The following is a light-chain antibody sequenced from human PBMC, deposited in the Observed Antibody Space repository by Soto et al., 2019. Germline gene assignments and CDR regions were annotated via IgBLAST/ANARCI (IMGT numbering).Light chain of an antibody. Sequence: EIVLTQSPGTLSLSPGERATLSCRASQSVSSSSLAWYQQKPGQAPRLLIYGASSRATGIPDRFSGNESGTDFTLTISRLEPEDFAVYYCQQYGSSPPYTFGQGTKLEIK. J-gene: IGKJ2*01. CDR2: GAS. CDR1: QSVSSSS. CDR3: QQYGSSPPYT. V-gene: IGKV3-20*01.